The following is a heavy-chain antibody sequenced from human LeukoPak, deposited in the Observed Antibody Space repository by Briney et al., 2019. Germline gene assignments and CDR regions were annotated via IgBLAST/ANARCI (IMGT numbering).Heavy chain of an antibody. J-gene: IGHJ4*02. CDR1: GFTFSSYS. D-gene: IGHD3-22*01. CDR2: ISSSSSTI. Sequence: PGGSLRLSCAASGFTFSSYSMNWVRQAPGKGLEWVSYISSSSSTIYYADSVKGRFTISRDNAKNSLYLQMNSLRAEDTAVYYCARDEYYYDSSGHYSQGCDYWGQGTLVTVSS. V-gene: IGHV3-48*01. CDR3: ARDEYYYDSSGHYSQGCDY.